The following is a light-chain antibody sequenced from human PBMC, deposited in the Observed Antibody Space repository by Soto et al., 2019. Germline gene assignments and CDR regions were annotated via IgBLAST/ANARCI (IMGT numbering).Light chain of an antibody. V-gene: IGKV3-11*01. CDR1: QSVSSY. Sequence: EIVLTQSPVTLSLSPGERATLSCRASQSVSSYLAWYQQKPGQAPRLLIYDASNRATGIPARFSGGGSGTDVTLTIDNLEPEDFAIDYCQQRSKWPPITFGQGTRLEIK. CDR2: DAS. J-gene: IGKJ5*01. CDR3: QQRSKWPPIT.